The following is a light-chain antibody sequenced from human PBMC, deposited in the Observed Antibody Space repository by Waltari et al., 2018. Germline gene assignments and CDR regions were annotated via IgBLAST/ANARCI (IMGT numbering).Light chain of an antibody. J-gene: IGLJ2*01. CDR1: NLGDNF. CDR2: HDI. CDR3: QAWDSSTVF. Sequence: SHDLSQPPSVSVSPGQTAKITCSGPNLGDNFACWYQQKPGQSPVLVIYHDIKRPSGIPDRISGSNSGHTATLTISGSQPMDEADYYCQAWDSSTVFFGGGTKLTVL. V-gene: IGLV3-1*01.